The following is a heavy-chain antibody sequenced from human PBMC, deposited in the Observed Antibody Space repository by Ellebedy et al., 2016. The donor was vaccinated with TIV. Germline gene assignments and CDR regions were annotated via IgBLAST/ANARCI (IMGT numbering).Heavy chain of an antibody. J-gene: IGHJ4*02. CDR3: VIRTTKY. CDR1: GFTFSSYS. CDR2: ISSSSSTI. V-gene: IGHV3-48*01. Sequence: GESLKISCAASGFTFSSYSMNWVRQAPGKGLEWVSYISSSSSTIYYADSVKGRFTISRDNAKNSLSLQMNSRRGEDTAVYYWVIRTTKYWGQGTLVTVSS. D-gene: IGHD1-1*01.